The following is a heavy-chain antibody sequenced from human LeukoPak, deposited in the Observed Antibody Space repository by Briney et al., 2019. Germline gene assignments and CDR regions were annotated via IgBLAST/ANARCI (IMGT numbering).Heavy chain of an antibody. Sequence: GSLRLSCAASGFTFSSYAMSWVRQAPGEGLEWVSAISGSGGSTYYADSVKGRFTISRDNSKNTLYLQMNSLRAEDTAVYYCAKKQIIVATTPGLDYWGQGTLVTVSS. D-gene: IGHD5-12*01. CDR2: ISGSGGST. V-gene: IGHV3-23*01. J-gene: IGHJ4*02. CDR1: GFTFSSYA. CDR3: AKKQIIVATTPGLDY.